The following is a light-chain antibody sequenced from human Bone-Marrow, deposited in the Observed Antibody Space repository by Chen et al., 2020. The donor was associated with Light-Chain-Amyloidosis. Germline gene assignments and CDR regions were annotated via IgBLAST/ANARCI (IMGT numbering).Light chain of an antibody. CDR2: DDS. J-gene: IGLJ3*02. CDR1: NIGSTS. Sequence: SYVLTQPSSVSVAPGQTATIACGGNNIGSTSVHWYQQTPGQAPLLVVYDDSDRPSGIPERLSGSNSVNTATLPSSRVEAGDGAGYYCQVWDRSSDRPVFGGGTKLTVL. V-gene: IGLV3-21*02. CDR3: QVWDRSSDRPV.